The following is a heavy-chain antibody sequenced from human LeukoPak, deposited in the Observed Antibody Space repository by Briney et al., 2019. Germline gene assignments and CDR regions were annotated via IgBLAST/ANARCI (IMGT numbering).Heavy chain of an antibody. Sequence: GGSLRLSCAASGFTFRNYGMYWVRQAPGKGLEWVALIWFDGSKKYHADSVKGRFTITRDNSNNTLYLQMNSLRAEDTAVYYCATKDILFAGASETSDVWGQGTLVTVSS. CDR1: GFTFRNYG. V-gene: IGHV3-33*07. CDR2: IWFDGSKK. CDR3: ATKDILFAGASETSDV. J-gene: IGHJ3*01.